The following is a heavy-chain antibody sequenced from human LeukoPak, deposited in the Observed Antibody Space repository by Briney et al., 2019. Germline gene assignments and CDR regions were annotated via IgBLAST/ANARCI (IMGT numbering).Heavy chain of an antibody. J-gene: IGHJ4*02. D-gene: IGHD5-24*01. CDR1: GFTFSSYW. V-gene: IGHV3-74*01. CDR3: ARSVEMATVQSMGY. Sequence: GGSLRLSCAASGFTFSSYWMHWVRQAPGKGLEWVSRINSDGSSTSYADSVKGRFTISRDNAKNTLYLQMNSLRAEDTAVYYCARSVEMATVQSMGYWGQGTLVTVSS. CDR2: INSDGSST.